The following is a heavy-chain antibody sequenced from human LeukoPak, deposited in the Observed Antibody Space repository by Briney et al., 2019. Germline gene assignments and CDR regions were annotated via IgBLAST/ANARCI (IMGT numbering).Heavy chain of an antibody. V-gene: IGHV4-61*02. D-gene: IGHD1-26*01. J-gene: IGHJ5*02. Sequence: SETLSLICTVSGGSISSGSYYWSWIRQPAGKGLEWIGRIYTSGSTNYNPSLKSRVTISVDTSKNQFSLKLSSVTAADTAVYYCARGFDSGRKLNWFDPWGQGTLVTVSS. CDR1: GGSISSGSYY. CDR2: IYTSGST. CDR3: ARGFDSGRKLNWFDP.